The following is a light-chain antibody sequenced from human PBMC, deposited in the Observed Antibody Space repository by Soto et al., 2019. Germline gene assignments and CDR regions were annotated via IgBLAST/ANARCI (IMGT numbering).Light chain of an antibody. CDR1: QSVGVD. CDR3: QQRTNWPWT. V-gene: IGKV3-11*01. Sequence: EIVFTQSPATLSFSPGERATLSCRASQSVGVDLIWYQQHPGQAPRLLIYDASNRATGIPPRFSGSGSGTDFTLTISSLEPEDFAVYYCQQRTNWPWTFGQGTKVDIK. J-gene: IGKJ1*01. CDR2: DAS.